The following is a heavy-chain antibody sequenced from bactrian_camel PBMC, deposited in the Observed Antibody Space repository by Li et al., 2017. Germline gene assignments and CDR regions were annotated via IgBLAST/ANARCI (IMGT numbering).Heavy chain of an antibody. CDR3: AADRGALGLQFRLRASLYNY. D-gene: IGHD3*01. J-gene: IGHJ4*01. Sequence: QLVESGGDLVQPGGSLRLSCAASGFTFSIFDMSWVRQAPGKGLEWVSGIYSDGSSTYYADSGKGRFTISRDNAKNTLYLQMNSLKPGDTAMYYCAADRGALGLQFRLRASLYNYWGQGTQVTVS. V-gene: IGHV3S7*01. CDR1: GFTFSIFD. CDR2: IYSDGSST.